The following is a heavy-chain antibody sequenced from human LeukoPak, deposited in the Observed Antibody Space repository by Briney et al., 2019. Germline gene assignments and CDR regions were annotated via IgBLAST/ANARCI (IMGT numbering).Heavy chain of an antibody. CDR3: ARDYYGGHNLYNFDF. Sequence: ASVKVSCKASGYTFSTYYIHWVRQAPGQGLEWMGVIDPSGGSTLYAQKFQGRVIMTRDTSTNTVYTELSSLRSDDTAVYYCARDYYGGHNLYNFDFWGQGTRVIVSS. V-gene: IGHV1-46*01. D-gene: IGHD3-10*01. CDR2: IDPSGGST. CDR1: GYTFSTYY. J-gene: IGHJ4*02.